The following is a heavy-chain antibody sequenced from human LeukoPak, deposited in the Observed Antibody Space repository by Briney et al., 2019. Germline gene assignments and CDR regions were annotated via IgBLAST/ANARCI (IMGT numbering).Heavy chain of an antibody. J-gene: IGHJ3*02. V-gene: IGHV4-59*01. CDR2: IWDTEIT. Sequence: SETLSFTCTVSGGSIRSYFWSWLRQPRGKGLEWIGYIWDTEITDYNPSLKSRVTISLDTSKNHFSLKLRSVTAADTALYFCARGLVLATDDAFDIWGQGTLVTVSS. D-gene: IGHD5-12*01. CDR1: GGSIRSYF. CDR3: ARGLVLATDDAFDI.